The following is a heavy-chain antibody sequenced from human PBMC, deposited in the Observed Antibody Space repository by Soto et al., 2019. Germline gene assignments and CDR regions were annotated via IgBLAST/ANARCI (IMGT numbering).Heavy chain of an antibody. Sequence: QVHLVESGGGLVKPGGSLRLSCAASGFTFSDYYMSWIRQAPGKGLEWVSYIGSSSSYTNYADSVKGRFTISRDNAKNSLYLQMNSLRAEDTAIYYCVRASGDTSSWPFDPWGQGTLVTVSS. CDR1: GFTFSDYY. J-gene: IGHJ5*02. CDR2: IGSSSSYT. V-gene: IGHV3-11*05. CDR3: VRASGDTSSWPFDP. D-gene: IGHD6-13*01.